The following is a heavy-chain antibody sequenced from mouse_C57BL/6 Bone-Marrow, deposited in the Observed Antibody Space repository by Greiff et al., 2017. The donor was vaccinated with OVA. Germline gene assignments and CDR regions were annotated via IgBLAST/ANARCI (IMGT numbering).Heavy chain of an antibody. V-gene: IGHV1-61*01. CDR2: IYPSDSET. J-gene: IGHJ2*01. CDR1: GYTFTSYW. CDR3: ARSDPWFDY. Sequence: QVQLKQPGAELVRPGSSVKLSCKASGYTFTSYWMDWVKQRPGQGLEWIGNIYPSDSETHYNQKFKDKATLTVDKSSSTAYMQLSSLTSEDSAVYYCARSDPWFDYWGQGTTLTVSS.